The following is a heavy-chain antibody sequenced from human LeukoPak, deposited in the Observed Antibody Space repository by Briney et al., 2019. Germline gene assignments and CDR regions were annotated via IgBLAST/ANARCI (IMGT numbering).Heavy chain of an antibody. V-gene: IGHV4-34*01. CDR3: ARVYWSKKVGATNADY. CDR2: INQSGST. Sequence: SETLSLTCAVYGGSFSGYYWSWIRQPPGKGLEWIGEINQSGSTNYNPSLNSRVTISVDTSKNQFSLKLSSVAAADTAVYYCARVYWSKKVGATNADYWGQGTLVTVSS. J-gene: IGHJ4*02. D-gene: IGHD1-26*01. CDR1: GGSFSGYY.